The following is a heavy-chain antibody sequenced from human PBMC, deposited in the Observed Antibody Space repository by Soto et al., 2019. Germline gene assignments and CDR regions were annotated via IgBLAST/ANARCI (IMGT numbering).Heavy chain of an antibody. CDR2: IYFTGST. CDR3: TRGPPRVQWFDP. V-gene: IGHV4-61*01. CDR1: GGAVSSGTYY. Sequence: KASETLSLTCTVSGGAVSSGTYYWSWIRQPPGKGLEWIGHIYFTGSTNYNPSLKSRVTMSLDTSRNQFSLKLSPVTAADTAVYYCTRGPPRVQWFDPWGLGTLVTVSS. J-gene: IGHJ5*02.